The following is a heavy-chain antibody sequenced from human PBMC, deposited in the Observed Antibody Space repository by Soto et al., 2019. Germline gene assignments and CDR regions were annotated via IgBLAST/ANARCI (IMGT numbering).Heavy chain of an antibody. CDR3: ARDAAAGLHDY. V-gene: IGHV1-18*01. Sequence: QVQLVQSGAEVKKPGASVKVSCKASGYTFTSYAISWVRQAPGQGLEWMGWISAYNGNTNYAQNFQGRVTMTTDTSTTTAYMELRSLRSDDTDVYYCARDAAAGLHDYWGQGTLVTVSS. D-gene: IGHD6-13*01. J-gene: IGHJ4*02. CDR1: GYTFTSYA. CDR2: ISAYNGNT.